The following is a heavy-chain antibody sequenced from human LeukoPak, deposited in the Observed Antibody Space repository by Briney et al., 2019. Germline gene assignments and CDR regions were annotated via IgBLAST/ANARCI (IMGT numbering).Heavy chain of an antibody. V-gene: IGHV3-23*01. D-gene: IGHD4-23*01. J-gene: IGHJ3*02. CDR3: ARRNSNAFDI. CDR2: IRGSGGST. Sequence: GGSLRLSCAASGFTFSTYAMSWVRQAPGKGLEWVSSIRGSGGSTYYAASVKGRFTLSRDNSKNTLYLHMNSLRAEDTAVYYCARRNSNAFDIWGQGTMVTVSS. CDR1: GFTFSTYA.